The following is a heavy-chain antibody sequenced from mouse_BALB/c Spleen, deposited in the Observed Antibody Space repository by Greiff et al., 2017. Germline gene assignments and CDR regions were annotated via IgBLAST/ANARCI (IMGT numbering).Heavy chain of an antibody. J-gene: IGHJ4*01. CDR1: GFTFSSYA. CDR3: ARDFYGYDGYYYAMDY. D-gene: IGHD2-2*01. Sequence: EVQRVESGGGLVKPGGSLKLSCAASGFTFSSYAMSWVRQTPEKRLEWVASISIGGSTYYPDSVKGRFTISRDNARTILYLQMSSLRSEDTAMYYCARDFYGYDGYYYAMDYWGQGTSVTVSS. V-gene: IGHV5-6-5*01. CDR2: ISIGGST.